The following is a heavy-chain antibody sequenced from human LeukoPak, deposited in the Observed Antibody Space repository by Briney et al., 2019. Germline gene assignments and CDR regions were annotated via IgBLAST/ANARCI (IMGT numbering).Heavy chain of an antibody. Sequence: ASVKVSCKASGYTFTSYGISWVRQAPGQGLERMGWISAYNGNTNYAQKLQGRVTMTTDTSTSTAYMELRSLRSEDTAVYYCASSGNSGSYGLRFDYWGQGTLVTVSS. V-gene: IGHV1-18*01. J-gene: IGHJ4*02. CDR1: GYTFTSYG. D-gene: IGHD1-26*01. CDR2: ISAYNGNT. CDR3: ASSGNSGSYGLRFDY.